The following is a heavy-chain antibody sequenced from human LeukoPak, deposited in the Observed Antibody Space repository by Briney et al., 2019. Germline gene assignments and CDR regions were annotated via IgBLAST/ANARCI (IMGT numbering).Heavy chain of an antibody. Sequence: PSETLTLTCTVSGGSISNYYWSWIRQPVGKGLEWIGSIHTSGSTNYNPSLKSRVTMSVDTSKNQFSLNLSSVTAADTAVYYCATELEPGPLWGQGTLVTVSS. CDR3: ATELEPGPL. D-gene: IGHD1-1*01. CDR1: GGSISNYY. CDR2: IHTSGST. V-gene: IGHV4-4*07. J-gene: IGHJ4*02.